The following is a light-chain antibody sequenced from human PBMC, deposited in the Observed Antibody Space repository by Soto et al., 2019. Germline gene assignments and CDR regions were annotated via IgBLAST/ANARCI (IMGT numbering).Light chain of an antibody. V-gene: IGLV2-8*01. CDR3: SAYAGSNNFVV. CDR1: SSDVGGYNY. CDR2: EVT. Sequence: QSALTQPPSASGSPGQSVTISCTGTSSDVGGYNYVSWYQQHPGKGPKLMIYEVTKRPSGVPDRFSGSKSGNTASLTVSGLRAEDEADYYCSAYAGSNNFVVFGGGTKLTVL. J-gene: IGLJ2*01.